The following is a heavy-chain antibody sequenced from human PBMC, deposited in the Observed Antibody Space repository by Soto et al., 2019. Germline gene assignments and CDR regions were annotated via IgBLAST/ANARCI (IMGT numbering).Heavy chain of an antibody. D-gene: IGHD3-22*01. J-gene: IGHJ2*01. Sequence: GASVKVSCKASGYTFTSYGISWVRQAPGQGLEWMGWISAYNGNTNYAQKLQGRVTMTTDTSTSTAYMELRSLRSDDTAVYYCARVGWGDYYDSIRWEYWYFDLWGRGTLVTVSS. V-gene: IGHV1-18*01. CDR1: GYTFTSYG. CDR2: ISAYNGNT. CDR3: ARVGWGDYYDSIRWEYWYFDL.